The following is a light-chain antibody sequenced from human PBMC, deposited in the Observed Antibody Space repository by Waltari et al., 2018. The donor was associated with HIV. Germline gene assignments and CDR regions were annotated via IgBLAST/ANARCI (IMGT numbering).Light chain of an antibody. J-gene: IGLJ2*01. Sequence: QSVLRQPPPVSGAPGQRVPISCTGSNSTIGAGHTVARYPQLPVTAPKLPISDNTTRPHGVPDRFSGSKSGTSTSLAIAGLQADDEADYYCQSYDSSLSGVVFGGGTRLTVL. CDR1: NSTIGAGHT. V-gene: IGLV1-40*01. CDR3: QSYDSSLSGVV. CDR2: DNT.